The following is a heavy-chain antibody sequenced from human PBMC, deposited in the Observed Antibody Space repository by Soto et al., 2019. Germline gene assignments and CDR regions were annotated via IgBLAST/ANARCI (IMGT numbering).Heavy chain of an antibody. CDR1: GGRFSRNTAA. CDR3: ARTPGYLDV. J-gene: IGHJ6*02. CDR2: KYYRPKWYN. Sequence: PSQILSLTCAISGGRFSRNTAASNSIRQPPSRGLEWLGRKYYRPKWYNHYAVSMKSRITINPHTSKNQFSLQLRSVPPDDTAVYYCARTPGYLDVWGQGTTVTVSS. V-gene: IGHV6-1*01. D-gene: IGHD6-13*01.